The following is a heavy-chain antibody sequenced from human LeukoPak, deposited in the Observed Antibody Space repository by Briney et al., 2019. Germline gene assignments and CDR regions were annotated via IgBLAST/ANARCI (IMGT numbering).Heavy chain of an antibody. CDR2: IWYDGSNK. D-gene: IGHD6-13*01. Sequence: GGSLRLSCAASGFTFSSYGMHWVRQAPGKGLEWVAVIWYDGSNKYYADSVKGRFTISRDNAKNSLYLQMNSLRAEDTAVYYCARLGYSSSWYKFYYYYGMDVWGQGTTVTVSS. V-gene: IGHV3-33*01. CDR1: GFTFSSYG. J-gene: IGHJ6*02. CDR3: ARLGYSSSWYKFYYYYGMDV.